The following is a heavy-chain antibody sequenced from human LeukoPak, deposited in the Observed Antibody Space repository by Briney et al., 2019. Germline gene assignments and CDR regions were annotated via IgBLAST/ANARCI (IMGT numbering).Heavy chain of an antibody. CDR3: ARHFAVGSNYYYYMDV. J-gene: IGHJ6*03. V-gene: IGHV4-61*05. D-gene: IGHD3-3*02. Sequence: SETLSLTCTVSGGSISSSSYYWGWIRQPPGKGLEWIGYIYTSGSTNYNPSLKSRVTISVDTSKNQFSLKLSSVTAADTAVFYCARHFAVGSNYYYYMDVWGKGTTVTVSS. CDR1: GGSISSSSYY. CDR2: IYTSGST.